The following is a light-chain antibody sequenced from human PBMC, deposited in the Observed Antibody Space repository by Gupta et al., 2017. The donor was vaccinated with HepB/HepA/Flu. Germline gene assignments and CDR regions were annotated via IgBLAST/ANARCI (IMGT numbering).Light chain of an antibody. CDR3: QAWDSSTGVV. CDR2: QDS. CDR1: KLGDKY. Sequence: SYELTQPPPVSVSPGQTASITCSGDKLGDKYACWYQTKPGQPPVLVIYQDSKRPSGIPERFSGSNSRNTATLTISGTQAMDEADYYCQAWDSSTGVVFGGGTKLTVL. V-gene: IGLV3-1*01. J-gene: IGLJ2*01.